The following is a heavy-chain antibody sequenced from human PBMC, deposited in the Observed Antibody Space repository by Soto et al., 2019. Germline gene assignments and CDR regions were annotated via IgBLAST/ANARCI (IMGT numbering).Heavy chain of an antibody. D-gene: IGHD3-3*01. Sequence: PSETLSLTCTVSGGSISRGGYYWSWILQHPGKGLEGIGDIYYSGSTYYNPSLKSRVTISVDTSKNQFSLKLSSVTAADTAVYYCARGPDSSHWYFDLWGRGTLVTVSS. CDR1: GGSISRGGYY. CDR3: ARGPDSSHWYFDL. CDR2: IYYSGST. J-gene: IGHJ2*01. V-gene: IGHV4-31*03.